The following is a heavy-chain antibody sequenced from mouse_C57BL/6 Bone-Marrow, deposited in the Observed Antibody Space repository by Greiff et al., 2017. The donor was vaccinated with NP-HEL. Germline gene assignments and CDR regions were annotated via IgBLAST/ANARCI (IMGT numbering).Heavy chain of an antibody. J-gene: IGHJ1*03. Sequence: EVKVVASGGGLVQPKGSLKLSCAASGFSFNTYALNWVRQAPGKGLEWVARIRSKSNNYATYYADSVKDRFTISRDDSESMLYLQMNNLKTEDTAMYYCVGRYFDVWGTGTTVTVSS. V-gene: IGHV10-1*01. CDR2: IRSKSNNYAT. CDR3: VGRYFDV. CDR1: GFSFNTYA.